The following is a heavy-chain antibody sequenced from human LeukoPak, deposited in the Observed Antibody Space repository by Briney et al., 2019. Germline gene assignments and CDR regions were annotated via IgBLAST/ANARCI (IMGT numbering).Heavy chain of an antibody. Sequence: GGSLRLSCAASGFTLSSYSMNWVRQAPGKGLEWVSYIDSSSSTIYYADSVKGRFTISRDNSKNTLYLQMNSLRAEDTAVYYCAKDHMYYDFWSGYYLWFDPWGQGTLVTVSS. J-gene: IGHJ5*02. D-gene: IGHD3-3*01. CDR2: IDSSSSTI. CDR3: AKDHMYYDFWSGYYLWFDP. CDR1: GFTLSSYS. V-gene: IGHV3-48*01.